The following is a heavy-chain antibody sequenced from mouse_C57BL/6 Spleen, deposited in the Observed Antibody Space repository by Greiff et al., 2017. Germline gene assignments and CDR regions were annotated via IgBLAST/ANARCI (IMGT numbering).Heavy chain of an antibody. Sequence: EVQLQESGPGLVKPSQSLSLTCSVTGYSITSGYYWNWIRQFPGNKLEWMGYISYDGSNKYNPSLKNRISITRDTSKNQFFLKLNSVTTEDTATXYCARDYYDYEDFAYWGQGTLVTVSA. D-gene: IGHD2-4*01. CDR2: ISYDGSN. V-gene: IGHV3-6*01. CDR1: GYSITSGYY. J-gene: IGHJ3*01. CDR3: ARDYYDYEDFAY.